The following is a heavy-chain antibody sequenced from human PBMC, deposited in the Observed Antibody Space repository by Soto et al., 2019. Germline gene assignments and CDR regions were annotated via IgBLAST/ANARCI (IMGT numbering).Heavy chain of an antibody. V-gene: IGHV3-30-3*01. CDR2: ISYDGSNK. D-gene: IGHD6-19*01. CDR3: AREGGAVAGTNFDF. J-gene: IGHJ4*02. CDR1: GFTFSNYA. Sequence: QVQLVESGGGVVQPGRSLRLSCAASGFTFSNYAMHWVRQAPGKGLEWVAFISYDGSNKYYADSVKGRFTISRDNSKNTLYLQMNSLRAEGTAVYYCAREGGAVAGTNFDFWGQGTLVTVSS.